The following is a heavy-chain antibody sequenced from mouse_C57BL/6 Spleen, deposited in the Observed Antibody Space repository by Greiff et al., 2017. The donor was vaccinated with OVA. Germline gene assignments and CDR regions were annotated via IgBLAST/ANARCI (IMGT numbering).Heavy chain of an antibody. D-gene: IGHD4-1*01. V-gene: IGHV5-4*01. J-gene: IGHJ2*01. Sequence: EVQLVESGGGLVKPGGSLKLSCAASGFTFSSYAMSWVRQTPEKRLEWVATISDGGSYTYYPDNVKGRFTISRDNAKNNLYLQMSHLKSEDTAMYYCARDRTGFDDWGQGTTLTVSS. CDR3: ARDRTGFDD. CDR1: GFTFSSYA. CDR2: ISDGGSYT.